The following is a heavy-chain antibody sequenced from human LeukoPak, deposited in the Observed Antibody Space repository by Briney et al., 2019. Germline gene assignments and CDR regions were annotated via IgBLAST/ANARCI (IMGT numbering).Heavy chain of an antibody. D-gene: IGHD6-19*01. CDR1: GFTFDDYA. Sequence: PGRSLRLSCAASGFTFDDYAMHWVRQAPGKGLEWVSGISWNSGSIGYADSVKGRFTISRDNAKNSLCLQMNSLRAEDTALYYCAKAQQWLGTYYFDYWGQGTLVTVSS. CDR2: ISWNSGSI. V-gene: IGHV3-9*01. CDR3: AKAQQWLGTYYFDY. J-gene: IGHJ4*02.